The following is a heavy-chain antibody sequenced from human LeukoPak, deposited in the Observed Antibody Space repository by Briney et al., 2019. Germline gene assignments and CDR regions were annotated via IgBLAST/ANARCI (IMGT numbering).Heavy chain of an antibody. V-gene: IGHV3-48*03. CDR1: RFTFSSYE. J-gene: IGHJ4*02. CDR3: AREGGVDY. D-gene: IGHD3-16*01. Sequence: GGSLRLSCAASRFTFSSYEMNWVRQAPGKGLEWVSYISRSGITIFYADSVKGRFTISRDNAKNSLYLQMNSLRAEDTAFYYCAREGGVDYWGRGTLVTVSS. CDR2: ISRSGITI.